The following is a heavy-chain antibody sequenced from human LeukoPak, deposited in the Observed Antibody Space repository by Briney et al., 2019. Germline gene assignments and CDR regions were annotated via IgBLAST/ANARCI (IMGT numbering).Heavy chain of an antibody. CDR3: GRSDGAARPVY. CDR2: IYYSGST. J-gene: IGHJ4*02. V-gene: IGHV4-39*07. CDR1: GGSISSSSYY. Sequence: SETLSLTCTVSGGSISSSSYYWGWIRQPPGKGLEWIGSIYYSGSTYYNPSLKSRVTISVDTSKNQFSLKLSSVTAADTAVYYCGRSDGAARPVYWGQGTLVTVSS. D-gene: IGHD6-6*01.